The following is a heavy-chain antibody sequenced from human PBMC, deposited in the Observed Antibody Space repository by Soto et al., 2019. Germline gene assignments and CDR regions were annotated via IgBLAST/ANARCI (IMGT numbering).Heavy chain of an antibody. Sequence: QVQLVQSGAEVKKPGSSVKVSCKASGGTFNSYGFNWVRQAPGHGLEWLGGIIPALGRPNHAQNFQGRVTITADDSTGTAYMELSNLRYDDTAIYYCARGATPFCGGDCHFDFWGQGTLVTVSS. V-gene: IGHV1-69*01. CDR2: IIPALGRP. CDR1: GGTFNSYG. CDR3: ARGATPFCGGDCHFDF. D-gene: IGHD2-21*02. J-gene: IGHJ4*02.